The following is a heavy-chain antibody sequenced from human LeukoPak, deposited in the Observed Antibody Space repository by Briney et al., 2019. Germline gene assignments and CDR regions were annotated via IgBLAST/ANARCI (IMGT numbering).Heavy chain of an antibody. J-gene: IGHJ6*02. CDR2: ISSNGGGT. V-gene: IGHV3-64*01. Sequence: GGSLRLSCAASGFTFSSYAMHWVRQAPGKGLESVSAISSNGGGTYYANSVKGRFTISRDNSKNTLYLQMNSLRAEDTAVYYCAKDPIDYYYGMDVWGQGTTVTVSS. CDR3: AKDPIDYYYGMDV. CDR1: GFTFSSYA.